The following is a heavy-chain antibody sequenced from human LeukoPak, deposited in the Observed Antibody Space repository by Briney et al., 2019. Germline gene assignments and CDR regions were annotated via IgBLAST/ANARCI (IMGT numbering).Heavy chain of an antibody. CDR1: GFTVSSNY. CDR3: TNLPTY. J-gene: IGHJ4*02. CDR2: IYSDGST. Sequence: PGGSLRLSCAASGFTVSSNYMTWVRQAPGKGLEWVSVIYSDGSTFYADSVKGRFTISRDNSKNTLYLQMDSLRPEDTAVYYCTNLPTYSGQGTLVTVSS. V-gene: IGHV3-66*02.